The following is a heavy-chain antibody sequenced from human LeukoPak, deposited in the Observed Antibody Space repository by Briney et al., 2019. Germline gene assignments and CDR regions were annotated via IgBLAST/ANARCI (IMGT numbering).Heavy chain of an antibody. V-gene: IGHV3-21*01. CDR1: GFTFSACS. Sequence: GGSLRLSCVASGFTFSACSMSWVRQAPGKGLEWVSVITRDSAYVYYADSVKGRFTVSRGDAKNSLSLHMTSLRAEDTAVYYCARDATGWSMDYWGQGTLVTVSS. CDR2: ITRDSAYV. CDR3: ARDATGWSMDY. D-gene: IGHD6-19*01. J-gene: IGHJ4*02.